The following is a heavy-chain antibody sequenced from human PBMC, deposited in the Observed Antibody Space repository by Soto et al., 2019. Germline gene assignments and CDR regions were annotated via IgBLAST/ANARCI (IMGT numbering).Heavy chain of an antibody. CDR1: GFTFSDYY. V-gene: IGHV3-11*06. CDR2: ISSSSSYT. CDR3: ATDLSSSSTNYFDS. Sequence: VGSLRLSCAASGFTFSDYYMSWIRQAPGKGLEWLSYISSSSSYTNYADSVKGRFTISRDNAKNSLFLQMNSLRADDTAVYYCATDLSSSSTNYFDSWRQGTLVTVSS. J-gene: IGHJ4*02.